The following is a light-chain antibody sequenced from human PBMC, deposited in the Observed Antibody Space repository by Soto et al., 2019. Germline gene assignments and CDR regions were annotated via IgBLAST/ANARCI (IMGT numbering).Light chain of an antibody. CDR3: QQYNVWPLT. CDR2: WAS. Sequence: DIVMTQSPDSLTVSLGERATINCKSSQSILYSPNNKNYLAWYQHKPGQPPKLLIYWASLRESGVPDRFSGSGSGTDFALTISSLQAEDVAVYYCQQYNVWPLTFGGGTKVEFK. J-gene: IGKJ4*01. V-gene: IGKV4-1*01. CDR1: QSILYSPNNKNY.